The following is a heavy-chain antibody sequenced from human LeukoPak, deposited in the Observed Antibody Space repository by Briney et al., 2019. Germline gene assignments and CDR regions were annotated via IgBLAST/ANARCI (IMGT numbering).Heavy chain of an antibody. V-gene: IGHV4-34*01. D-gene: IGHD2-21*02. CDR2: INHSGST. CDR1: GESFSGYY. J-gene: IGHJ6*02. Sequence: SETLSLTCTVYGESFSGYYWTCIRQSPGKGLEWIGEINHSGSTNYNPSLKSRVSISIDTSKNHLSLNLSSVTAADTAVYYCARGRVSVTGYYFAMDVWGQGTTVTVSS. CDR3: ARGRVSVTGYYFAMDV.